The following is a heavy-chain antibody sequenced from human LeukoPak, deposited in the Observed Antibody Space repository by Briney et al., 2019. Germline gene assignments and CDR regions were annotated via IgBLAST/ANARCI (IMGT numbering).Heavy chain of an antibody. Sequence: WGALRLSCAVSGITLSNYGMSWVRQAPGKGQEWVGGRSGKCGGTNYADPVKGRFTISRDNAKNTLYLQMNSLRAEDTAVYFCAKRGVVIRVILVGFHKEAYYFDSWGQGALVTVSS. CDR3: AKRGVVIRVILVGFHKEAYYFDS. D-gene: IGHD3-10*01. J-gene: IGHJ4*02. CDR1: GITLSNYG. V-gene: IGHV3-23*01. CDR2: RSGKCGGT.